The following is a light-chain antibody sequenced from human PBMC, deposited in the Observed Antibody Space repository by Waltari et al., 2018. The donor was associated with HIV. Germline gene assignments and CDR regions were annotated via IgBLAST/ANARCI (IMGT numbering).Light chain of an antibody. CDR3: QSYDRSIQV. CDR2: EDK. Sequence: NFMLTQPHSVSESPGKTVTTSYTRSSGSIGDNYVHWYPQRPGSSPIIVIYEDKQRPSGVPDRFSGSIGSSSNAASLTISGLKTEDEGDYYCQSYDRSIQVFGGGTKLTVL. CDR1: SGSIGDNY. J-gene: IGLJ3*02. V-gene: IGLV6-57*01.